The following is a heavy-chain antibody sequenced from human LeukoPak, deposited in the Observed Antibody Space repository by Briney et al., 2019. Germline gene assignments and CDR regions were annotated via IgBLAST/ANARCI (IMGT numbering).Heavy chain of an antibody. CDR2: IYYSGST. CDR3: ARLGLVGFDP. V-gene: IGHV4-59*08. D-gene: IGHD2-15*01. CDR1: GGSISSYY. Sequence: EPSETLSLTCTVSGGSISSYYWSWIRQPPGKGLEWIGYIYYSGSTNYNPSLKSRVTISVDTSKNQFSLKLSSVTAADTAVYYCARLGLVGFDPWGQGTLVTVSS. J-gene: IGHJ5*02.